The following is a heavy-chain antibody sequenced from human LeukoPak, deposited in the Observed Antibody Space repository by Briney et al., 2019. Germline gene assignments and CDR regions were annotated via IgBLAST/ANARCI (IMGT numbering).Heavy chain of an antibody. J-gene: IGHJ6*03. CDR1: GFTFSSYW. CDR3: ARGVRYCSGGNCYSNTLSYMDV. CDR2: ISSSRSYI. Sequence: GGSLRLSCAASGFTFSSYWMSWVRQAPGKGLEWVSSISSSRSYIYYADSVKGRFTISRDNAKNSLSLQINSLTAEDTAVYYCARGVRYCSGGNCYSNTLSYMDVWGKGTTVTVSS. V-gene: IGHV3-21*01. D-gene: IGHD2-15*01.